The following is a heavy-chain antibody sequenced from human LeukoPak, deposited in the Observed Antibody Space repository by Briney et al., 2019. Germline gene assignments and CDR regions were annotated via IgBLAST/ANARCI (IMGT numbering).Heavy chain of an antibody. V-gene: IGHV4-39*07. CDR2: IYYSGST. D-gene: IGHD5-18*01. Sequence: PSETLSLTCTVSGGSISSSSYYWGWIRQPPGKGLEWIGSIYYSGSTYYNPSLKSRVTISVDTSKNQFSLKLSSVTAADTAVYYCARGESGYSSWYWFDPWGQGTLVTVSS. CDR1: GGSISSSSYY. CDR3: ARGESGYSSWYWFDP. J-gene: IGHJ5*02.